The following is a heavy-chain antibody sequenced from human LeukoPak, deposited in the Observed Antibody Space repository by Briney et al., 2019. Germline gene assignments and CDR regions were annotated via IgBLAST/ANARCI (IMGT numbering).Heavy chain of an antibody. CDR2: ISGSGGST. D-gene: IGHD6-19*01. CDR3: AKDPRSSGWNPNWFDP. J-gene: IGHJ5*02. Sequence: PGGSLRLSCAASGFTFSSYAMSWVRQAPGKGLEWVSAISGSGGSTYYADSVKGRFTISRGNSKNTLYLQMNSLRAEDTAVYYCAKDPRSSGWNPNWFDPWGQGTLVTVSS. CDR1: GFTFSSYA. V-gene: IGHV3-23*01.